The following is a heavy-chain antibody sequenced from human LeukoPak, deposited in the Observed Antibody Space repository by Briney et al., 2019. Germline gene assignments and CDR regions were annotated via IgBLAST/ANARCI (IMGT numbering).Heavy chain of an antibody. CDR2: INDGGTT. CDR3: ARSFYSNYDKWFDP. V-gene: IGHV4-34*01. CDR1: GASFSGYY. J-gene: IGHJ5*02. Sequence: SETLSLTCAVYGASFSGYYWSWIRQPPGKGLECIGEINDGGTTNYNPSLKSRVSISIDRSKNHFYLILTSVTAADTATYYCARSFYSNYDKWFDPWGQGTLATVSS. D-gene: IGHD4-11*01.